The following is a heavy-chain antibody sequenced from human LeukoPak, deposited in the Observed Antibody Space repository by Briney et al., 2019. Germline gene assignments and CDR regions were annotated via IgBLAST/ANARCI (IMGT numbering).Heavy chain of an antibody. Sequence: ASVNVSCKGSGYTFTGYYMHWVRQAPGQGLDGMGWINPNSCGTNYSRKFQGRVTMTRDTHIRTAYMELSRLRSDDTAVYYCARDRPSPYYDSSGYYSLDYWGQGTLVTVSS. V-gene: IGHV1-2*02. CDR3: ARDRPSPYYDSSGYYSLDY. D-gene: IGHD3-22*01. CDR1: GYTFTGYY. J-gene: IGHJ4*02. CDR2: INPNSCGT.